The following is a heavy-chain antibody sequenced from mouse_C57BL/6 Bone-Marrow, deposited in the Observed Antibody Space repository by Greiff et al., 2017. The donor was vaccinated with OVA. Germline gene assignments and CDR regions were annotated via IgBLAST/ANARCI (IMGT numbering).Heavy chain of an antibody. J-gene: IGHJ2*01. CDR1: GYTFTDHT. D-gene: IGHD1-1*01. CDR2: IYPRDGST. Sequence: QVQLQQSDAELVKPGASVKISCKVSGYTFTDHTIHWMKQRPEQGLEWIGYIYPRDGSTKYNEKFKGKATLTADKSSSTAYMQLNSLTSEDSAVYFCARAPDHYGSSLYYFGDWGQGTTLTVSS. CDR3: ARAPDHYGSSLYYFGD. V-gene: IGHV1-78*01.